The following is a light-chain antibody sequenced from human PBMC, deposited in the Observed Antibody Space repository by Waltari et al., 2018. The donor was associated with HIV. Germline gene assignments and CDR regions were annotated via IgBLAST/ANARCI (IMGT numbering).Light chain of an antibody. V-gene: IGLV2-23*02. Sequence: QSALTQPASVSGSPGQSITISCTGTSSDVGGYNLVSWYQQHPGKAPKLMIYEVSKLPSGVSDRFSGSKSGNTASLTISGLQAEDEADYYCCAYAGSTTYVIFGGGTKLTVL. J-gene: IGLJ2*01. CDR2: EVS. CDR1: SSDVGGYNL. CDR3: CAYAGSTTYVI.